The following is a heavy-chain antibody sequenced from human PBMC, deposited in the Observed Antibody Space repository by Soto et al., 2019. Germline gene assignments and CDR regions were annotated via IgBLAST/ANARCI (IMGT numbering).Heavy chain of an antibody. D-gene: IGHD1-7*01. CDR3: AKDSEVGDWNYNYFDY. V-gene: IGHV3-23*01. CDR1: GFTFSSYA. CDR2: ISGSGGST. Sequence: EVQLLESGGGLVQPGGSLRLSCAASGFTFSSYAMSWVRQAPGKGLEWVSAISGSGGSTYYADSVKGRFTISRDNSKNTLYLQMNSLRAEDTAVYYCAKDSEVGDWNYNYFDYWGQGTLVHVSS. J-gene: IGHJ4*02.